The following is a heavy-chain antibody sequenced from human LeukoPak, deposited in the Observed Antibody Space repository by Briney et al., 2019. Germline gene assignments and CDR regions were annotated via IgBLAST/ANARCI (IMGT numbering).Heavy chain of an antibody. CDR1: GFTVSSNY. V-gene: IGHV3-11*01. J-gene: IGHJ4*02. CDR2: ITSGNTI. D-gene: IGHD3-22*01. Sequence: GGSLRLSCAASGFTVSSNYMSWIRQAPGKGLEWVSYITSGNTIYYADSVKGRFTISRDNAKNSLYLQMNSLRAEDTAVYYCARRSDYYDSSGYYYVNYFDYWGQGTLVTVSS. CDR3: ARRSDYYDSSGYYYVNYFDY.